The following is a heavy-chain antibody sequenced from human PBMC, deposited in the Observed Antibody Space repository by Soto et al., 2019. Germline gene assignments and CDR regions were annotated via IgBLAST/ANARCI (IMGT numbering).Heavy chain of an antibody. D-gene: IGHD6-6*01. Sequence: ASVKVSCKASGYTFTGYYMHWVRQAPGQGLEWMGWINPNSGGTNYAQKFQGRVTMTRDTSISTAYMELRSLRSDDTAVYYCARDIGSRAARRATLGMDVWGQGTTVTVSS. CDR1: GYTFTGYY. J-gene: IGHJ6*02. V-gene: IGHV1-2*02. CDR2: INPNSGGT. CDR3: ARDIGSRAARRATLGMDV.